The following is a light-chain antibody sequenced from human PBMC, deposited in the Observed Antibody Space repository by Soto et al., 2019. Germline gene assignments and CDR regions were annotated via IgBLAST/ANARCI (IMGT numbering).Light chain of an antibody. CDR1: QTVSNNY. V-gene: IGKV3-20*01. CDR3: EQSIRWLIT. J-gene: IGKJ4*01. CDR2: GAF. Sequence: LTLSAGALSLSTGEGATLSCRASQTVSNNYLAWYQQKPGQPPRLLIYGAFGRATGIPDRFSGSGSGTDFTLTISSLQSEDFAVYWCEQSIRWLITFCGVGKLEIK.